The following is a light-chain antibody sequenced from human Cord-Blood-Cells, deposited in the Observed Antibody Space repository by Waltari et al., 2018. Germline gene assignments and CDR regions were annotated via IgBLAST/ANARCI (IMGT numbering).Light chain of an antibody. Sequence: DTQMTQSPSSLSASVGDRVTITCRASQSISSYFNWYQQKPGKAPKLLIYAASSLQSGVPSRFSGSGSGTDFTLTINSLQPEDFATYYCQQSYSTSFGPGTKVDIK. J-gene: IGKJ3*01. CDR3: QQSYSTS. CDR2: AAS. V-gene: IGKV1-39*01. CDR1: QSISSY.